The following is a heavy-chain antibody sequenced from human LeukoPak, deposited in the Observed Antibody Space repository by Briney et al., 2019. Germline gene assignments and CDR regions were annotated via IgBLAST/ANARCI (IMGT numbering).Heavy chain of an antibody. J-gene: IGHJ5*02. D-gene: IGHD3-10*01. CDR3: ARVLLWFGELSWFDP. CDR2: ISAYNGNT. Sequence: GASVKVSCKASGYTFTSYGISWVRQAPGQGLEWMGWISAYNGNTNYAQKLQGRVTMTTDTSTSTAYMELRSLRSDDTAVYYCARVLLWFGELSWFDPWGQGTLVTVSS. V-gene: IGHV1-18*01. CDR1: GYTFTSYG.